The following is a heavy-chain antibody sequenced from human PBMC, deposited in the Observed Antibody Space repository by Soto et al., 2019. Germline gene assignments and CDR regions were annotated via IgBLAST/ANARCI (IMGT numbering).Heavy chain of an antibody. J-gene: IGHJ5*02. CDR3: TRIGYYDSSGYFDP. D-gene: IGHD3-22*01. V-gene: IGHV3-49*03. CDR1: GFTFGDYA. CDR2: IRSKAYGGTT. Sequence: GGSLRLSCTASGFTFGDYAMSWFRQAPGKGLEWVGFIRSKAYGGTTEYAASVKGRFTISRDDSKSIAYLQMNSLKTEDTAVYYCTRIGYYDSSGYFDPWGQGTLVTVSS.